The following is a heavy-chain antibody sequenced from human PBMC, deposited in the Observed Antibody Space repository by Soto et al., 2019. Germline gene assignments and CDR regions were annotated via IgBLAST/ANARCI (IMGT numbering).Heavy chain of an antibody. J-gene: IGHJ4*02. CDR3: ARAFPRSSLNYFEY. D-gene: IGHD6-6*01. V-gene: IGHV4-30-4*01. CDR2: IYYSGST. Sequence: SETLSLPCTVSGVSISRGDYYWSWVRQPPGKGLEWIGYIYYSGSTYYNPSLTSRVTISVDTAKNQFSLKLSSVTAADTAVYYCARAFPRSSLNYFEYWGQGTLVTVSS. CDR1: GVSISRGDYY.